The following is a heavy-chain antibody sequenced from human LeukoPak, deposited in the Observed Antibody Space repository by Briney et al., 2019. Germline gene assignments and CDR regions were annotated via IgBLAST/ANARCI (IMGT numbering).Heavy chain of an antibody. D-gene: IGHD5-12*01. J-gene: IGHJ4*02. CDR3: AREYSGYDTIFDY. V-gene: IGHV1-2*02. CDR1: GYTFTGYY. CDR2: INPNSGGT. Sequence: ASVKVSCKASGYTFTGYYMHWVRQAPGQGLEWMGWINPNSGGTNYAQKFQGRVTMTRDTSISTAYMELSRLRSDDTAVYYCAREYSGYDTIFDYWGQGTLVTVSS.